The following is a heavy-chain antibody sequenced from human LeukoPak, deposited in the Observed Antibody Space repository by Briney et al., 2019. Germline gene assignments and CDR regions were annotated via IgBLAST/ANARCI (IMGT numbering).Heavy chain of an antibody. CDR3: ARVSFADGGYFDY. D-gene: IGHD2-15*01. V-gene: IGHV3-21*01. Sequence: GGSLRLSCAASGFTFSSYSMNWVRQAPGKGLEWVSSISGSSMYIYYTDSVKGRFTISRDNANNSLYLQMNSLRAEDTAVYYCARVSFADGGYFDYWGQGTLVTVSS. J-gene: IGHJ4*02. CDR1: GFTFSSYS. CDR2: ISGSSMYI.